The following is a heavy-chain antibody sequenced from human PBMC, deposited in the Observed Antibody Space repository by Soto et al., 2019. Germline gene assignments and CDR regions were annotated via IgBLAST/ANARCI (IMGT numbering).Heavy chain of an antibody. V-gene: IGHV3-33*01. CDR3: ARVASGVSYIDY. D-gene: IGHD2-8*02. CDR2: IWYDGRQK. Sequence: GGSLRLSCTASGFTFSAYAMHWVRQAPGKGLEWVAIIWYDGRQKYYGDSVKGRFTISRDNSKSTLYLLMDSLRADDTAVYYCARVASGVSYIDYWGQGTLVTVSS. CDR1: GFTFSAYA. J-gene: IGHJ4*02.